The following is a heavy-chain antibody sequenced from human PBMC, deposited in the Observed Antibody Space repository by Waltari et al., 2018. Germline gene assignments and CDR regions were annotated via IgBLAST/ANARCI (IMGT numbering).Heavy chain of an antibody. J-gene: IGHJ4*02. CDR3: ARDLAWGYFDY. Sequence: EVQLVESGGGLVKPGGSLRLSCAASGFTFSSYSMNWVRQAPGKGLEWVSSISSSSYIYYADSVKGRFTISRDNAKNSLYLQMNSLRAEDTAVYYCARDLAWGYFDYWGQGTLVTVSS. D-gene: IGHD3-16*01. V-gene: IGHV3-21*01. CDR2: ISSSSYI. CDR1: GFTFSSYS.